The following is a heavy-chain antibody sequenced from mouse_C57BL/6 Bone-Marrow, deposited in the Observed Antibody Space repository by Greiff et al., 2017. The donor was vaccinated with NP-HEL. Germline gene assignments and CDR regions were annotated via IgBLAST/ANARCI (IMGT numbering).Heavy chain of an antibody. CDR1: GYAFSSYW. J-gene: IGHJ2*01. V-gene: IGHV1-80*01. CDR3: ARWDYDYDVEYYFDY. D-gene: IGHD2-4*01. CDR2: IYPGDGDT. Sequence: VQLVESGAELVKPGASVKISCKASGYAFSSYWMNWVKQRPGKGLVWIGQIYPGDGDTNYNGKFKGKATLTADKSSSTAYMQLSSLTSEDSAVYFCARWDYDYDVEYYFDYWGQGTTLTVSS.